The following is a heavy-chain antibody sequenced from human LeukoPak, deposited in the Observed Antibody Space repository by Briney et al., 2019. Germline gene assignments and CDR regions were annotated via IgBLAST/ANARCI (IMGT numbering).Heavy chain of an antibody. CDR3: ARVSNYGDLYFDY. CDR2: IYHSGST. J-gene: IGHJ4*02. V-gene: IGHV4-4*02. CDR1: GFTVSSNY. D-gene: IGHD4-17*01. Sequence: GSLRLSCAASGFTVSSNYMSWVRQAPGKGLGWIGEIYHSGSTNYNPSLKSRVTISVDKSKNQFSLKLSSVTAADTAVYYCARVSNYGDLYFDYWGQGTLVTVSS.